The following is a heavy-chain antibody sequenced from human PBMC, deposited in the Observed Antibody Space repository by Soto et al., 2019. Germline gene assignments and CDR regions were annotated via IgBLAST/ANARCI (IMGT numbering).Heavy chain of an antibody. CDR2: IRAKAFSGTT. CDR3: GREAGPITRPRGDVDV. D-gene: IGHD3-10*01. CDR1: GFIFGDYA. J-gene: IGHJ6*03. Sequence: EVQLVESGGGLVQPGRSLTLSCAGSGFIFGDYALAWFRQSPEKGLEWVGFIRAKAFSGTTEYAASVEGRFTISRDDSKSIVFLQMNGLQAEDTAVYYCGREAGPITRPRGDVDVWGRGTTVTVSS. V-gene: IGHV3-49*03.